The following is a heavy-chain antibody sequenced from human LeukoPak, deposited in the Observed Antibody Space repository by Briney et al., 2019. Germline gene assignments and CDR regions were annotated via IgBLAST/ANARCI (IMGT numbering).Heavy chain of an antibody. CDR2: ISTSSGTI. Sequence: PGGSLRLSCAASGFTFSSYSMNWVRQAPGKGLEWFSYISTSSGTIYYADSVKGRFTISRDNARNSLYLQMISLRAEDTAVYYCARVAGGSGSSESDYWGQGTLVTVSS. CDR1: GFTFSSYS. D-gene: IGHD3-10*01. J-gene: IGHJ4*02. V-gene: IGHV3-48*04. CDR3: ARVAGGSGSSESDY.